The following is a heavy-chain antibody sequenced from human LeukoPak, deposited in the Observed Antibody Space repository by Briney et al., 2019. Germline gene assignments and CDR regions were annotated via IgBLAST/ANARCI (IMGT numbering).Heavy chain of an antibody. Sequence: GGSLRLSCAASGFTFSSYAMSWVRQAPGKGLEWVSAISGSGGTTYYADSVKGRFTISRDNSKNTLYLQMNSLRAEDTAVYYCAKDGSSSWQDKYFQHWGQGTLVTVSS. CDR1: GFTFSSYA. D-gene: IGHD6-13*01. CDR2: ISGSGGTT. CDR3: AKDGSSSWQDKYFQH. J-gene: IGHJ1*01. V-gene: IGHV3-23*01.